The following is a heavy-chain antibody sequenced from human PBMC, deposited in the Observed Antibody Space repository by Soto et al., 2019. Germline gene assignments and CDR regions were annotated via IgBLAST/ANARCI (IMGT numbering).Heavy chain of an antibody. Sequence: AETLKLSCKGSGYSFTSYWIGWVRQMPGKGLELMGLIYPGDSDTRYSPSFQGQVKISADKPISTAYLQWSSLKASDTAMYYCARSDSSSWYVDYWGQGALVTVSS. CDR3: ARSDSSSWYVDY. V-gene: IGHV5-51*01. CDR1: GYSFTSYW. J-gene: IGHJ4*02. D-gene: IGHD6-13*01. CDR2: IYPGDSDT.